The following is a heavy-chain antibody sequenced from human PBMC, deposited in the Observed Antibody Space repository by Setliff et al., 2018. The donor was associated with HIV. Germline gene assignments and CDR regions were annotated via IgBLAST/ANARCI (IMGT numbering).Heavy chain of an antibody. CDR2: VDYTGST. CDR3: ARQGNIVVVTSFDY. J-gene: IGHJ4*02. CDR1: GGSISSSPYY. D-gene: IGHD2-21*02. V-gene: IGHV4-39*07. Sequence: KASETLSLTCTVSGGSISSSPYYWGWVRQPPGKGLEWVGNVDYTGSTYYNPSLKSRVTISVDTSKNQFSLRLNSVTAADTAVYYCARQGNIVVVTSFDYWGQGTLVTVSS.